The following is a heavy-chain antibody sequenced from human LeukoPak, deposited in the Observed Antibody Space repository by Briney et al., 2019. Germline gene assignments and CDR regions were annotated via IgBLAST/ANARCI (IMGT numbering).Heavy chain of an antibody. CDR3: ARRIPAYHAMDV. Sequence: PSESLSLTRTVPAASIRRDYWNWIRQPPRKRLEWIGYIYYSENTNYNPSLKSRVTILVDTSKNQFSLKLSSVTAADTAAYYCARRIPAYHAMDVWGQGTTVTVFS. V-gene: IGHV4-59*01. CDR2: IYYSENT. CDR1: AASIRRDY. J-gene: IGHJ6*02.